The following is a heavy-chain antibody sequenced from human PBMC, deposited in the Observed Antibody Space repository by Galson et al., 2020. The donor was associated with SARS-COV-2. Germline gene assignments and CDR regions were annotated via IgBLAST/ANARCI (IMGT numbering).Heavy chain of an antibody. J-gene: IGHJ4*02. Sequence: GESLKISCAVSGFTFSSYWMSWVRQAPEKGLEWVANINEDGSEKYYVDSVKGRFTISRDNANNSLYLQMNSLRAEDTAVYYCARGGNWGLPDYFDYWGQGTLITVSS. V-gene: IGHV3-7*04. CDR1: GFTFSSYW. CDR2: INEDGSEK. D-gene: IGHD7-27*01. CDR3: ARGGNWGLPDYFDY.